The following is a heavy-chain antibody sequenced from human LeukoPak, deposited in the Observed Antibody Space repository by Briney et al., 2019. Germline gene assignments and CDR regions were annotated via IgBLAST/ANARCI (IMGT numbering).Heavy chain of an antibody. Sequence: SETLSLTCTVSGGSISSSASYWGWLRQPPGKGLEWIGTIYYSGSTYYNPSLKSRVTISLDTSKNQFSLKLNSVTAADTAVYYCAGNRGAYEYWGQGTLVTVSS. V-gene: IGHV4-39*01. CDR1: GGSISSSASY. D-gene: IGHD4/OR15-4a*01. J-gene: IGHJ4*02. CDR2: IYYSGST. CDR3: AGNRGAYEY.